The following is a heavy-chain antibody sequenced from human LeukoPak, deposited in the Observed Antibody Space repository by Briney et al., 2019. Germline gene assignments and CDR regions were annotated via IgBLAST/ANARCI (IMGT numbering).Heavy chain of an antibody. Sequence: GGSLRLSCAASGFTFSSYAMSWVRQAPGKGLEWVSAITGGGGSTYYADSVKGRFTISRDNFKNALYLQMNSLRAEDTAVYYCAKTIQSPYYFDYWGQGTLVTVSS. V-gene: IGHV3-23*01. CDR3: AKTIQSPYYFDY. J-gene: IGHJ4*02. CDR2: ITGGGGST. D-gene: IGHD5-24*01. CDR1: GFTFSSYA.